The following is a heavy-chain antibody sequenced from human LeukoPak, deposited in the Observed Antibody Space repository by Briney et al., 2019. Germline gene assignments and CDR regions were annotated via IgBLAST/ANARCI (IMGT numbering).Heavy chain of an antibody. CDR2: IYSSGSI. CDR3: ARSALVAHWFDP. Sequence: SETLSLTCTVSGGSISSYYWSWIRQPAGKGLEWIGRIYSSGSINYNPSLKSRITMSVDTSKNQFSLNLRFMTAADTAVYYCARSALVAHWFDPWGQGTLVTVSS. D-gene: IGHD2-21*01. J-gene: IGHJ5*02. V-gene: IGHV4-4*07. CDR1: GGSISSYY.